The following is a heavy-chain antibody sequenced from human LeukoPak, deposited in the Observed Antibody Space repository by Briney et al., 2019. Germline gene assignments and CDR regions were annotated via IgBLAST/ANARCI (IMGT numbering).Heavy chain of an antibody. CDR3: ARSFRPYTNSPGADY. Sequence: GASVKVSCKAFGYTFTSNYMHWVRQAPGQGLEWMGWISAYTGNTNYAQKLQGRVTMTTDTSTTTAYMELRSLKSDDTAVYYCARSFRPYTNSPGADYWGQGTLVTVSS. CDR1: GYTFTSNY. D-gene: IGHD2-8*01. V-gene: IGHV1-18*04. J-gene: IGHJ4*02. CDR2: ISAYTGNT.